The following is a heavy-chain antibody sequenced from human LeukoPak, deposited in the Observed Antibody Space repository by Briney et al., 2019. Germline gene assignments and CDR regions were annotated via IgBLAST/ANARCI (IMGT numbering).Heavy chain of an antibody. J-gene: IGHJ4*02. Sequence: ASVKVSCEASGYTFTGYYMHWVRQAPGQGLEWMGWINPNSGGTNYAQKFQGRVTMTRDTSISTAYMELSRLRSDDTAVYYCAAAYSSGWYSPYYWGQGTLVTVSS. V-gene: IGHV1-2*02. D-gene: IGHD6-19*01. CDR3: AAAYSSGWYSPYY. CDR2: INPNSGGT. CDR1: GYTFTGYY.